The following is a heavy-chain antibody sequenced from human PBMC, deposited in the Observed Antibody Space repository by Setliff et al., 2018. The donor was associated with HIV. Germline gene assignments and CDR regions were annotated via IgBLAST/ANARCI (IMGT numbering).Heavy chain of an antibody. J-gene: IGHJ4*02. CDR3: ASFFVTTVTNQDY. Sequence: PSETLSLTCTVYGGSFSNYYTNWIRQPPGKGLEWIGELSPSGTTRSNPSLQSRVTIPLDTSNNQFSLKLTSVTAADTAMYYCASFFVTTVTNQDYWGQGTPVTVSS. D-gene: IGHD4-17*01. V-gene: IGHV4-34*01. CDR2: LSPSGTT. CDR1: GGSFSNYY.